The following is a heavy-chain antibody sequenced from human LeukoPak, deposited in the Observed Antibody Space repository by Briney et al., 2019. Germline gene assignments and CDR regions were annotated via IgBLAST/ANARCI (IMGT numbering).Heavy chain of an antibody. Sequence: SGGSLRLSCAASGFTFSSYGMHWVRQAPGKGLEWVAVIWYDGSNKYYADSVKGRFAISRDNSKNTLYLQMNSLRAEDSALYYCVQEGPRGLAFDVWGQGTRVTVSS. J-gene: IGHJ3*01. CDR3: VQEGPRGLAFDV. V-gene: IGHV3-33*06. CDR1: GFTFSSYG. CDR2: IWYDGSNK.